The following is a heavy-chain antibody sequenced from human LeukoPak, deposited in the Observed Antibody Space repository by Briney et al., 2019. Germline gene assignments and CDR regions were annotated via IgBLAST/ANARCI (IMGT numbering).Heavy chain of an antibody. J-gene: IGHJ4*02. CDR2: IKQDGSEK. CDR3: AREGQYSSGRFDY. CDR1: GFTFSSYW. D-gene: IGHD6-19*01. Sequence: GGSLRLSCAASGFTFSSYWMSWVRQAPGKGLEWLANIKQDGSEKYYVDSVKGRFTISRDNAKNSLYLQMNSLRAEDTAVYYCAREGQYSSGRFDYWGQGTLVTVSS. V-gene: IGHV3-7*01.